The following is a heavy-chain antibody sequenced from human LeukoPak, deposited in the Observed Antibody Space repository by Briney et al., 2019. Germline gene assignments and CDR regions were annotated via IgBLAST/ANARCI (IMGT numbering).Heavy chain of an antibody. V-gene: IGHV4-4*07. Sequence: SETLSLTCTVSGGSISSYCWSWIRQPAGKGLEWIGRIYTSGSTNDNPSLKSRVTMSVDTSKNQFSLKLSSVTAADTAVYYCARDAPGGIYYMDVWGKGTTVTVSS. CDR2: IYTSGST. CDR3: ARDAPGGIYYMDV. J-gene: IGHJ6*03. D-gene: IGHD1-14*01. CDR1: GGSISSYC.